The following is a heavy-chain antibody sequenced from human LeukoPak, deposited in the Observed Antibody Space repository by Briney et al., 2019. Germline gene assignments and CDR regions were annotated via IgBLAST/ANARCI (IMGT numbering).Heavy chain of an antibody. D-gene: IGHD5-24*01. Sequence: GGSLRLSCAASGFTFSSYWMHWVRQAPGKGLVWVSRIKSDGSSTSYADSVKGRFTISRDNAKNTLYLQMNSLRAEDTAVYYCAREEMATITYYYGMDVWGQGTTVTVSS. CDR2: IKSDGSST. V-gene: IGHV3-74*01. CDR3: AREEMATITYYYGMDV. CDR1: GFTFSSYW. J-gene: IGHJ6*02.